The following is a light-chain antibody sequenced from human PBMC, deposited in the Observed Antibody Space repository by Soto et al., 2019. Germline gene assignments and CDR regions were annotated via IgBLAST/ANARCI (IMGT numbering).Light chain of an antibody. Sequence: EIELAPAPAPLSVSPRERATPSCQASQPVSINVAWYQQKPGQSPRLLIFDAPNRATGIPPRFSGSGSGTDFTLTISSLEPEDFAVYYCQQRSNWPPITFGQGTRLEI. CDR2: DAP. CDR1: QPVSIN. J-gene: IGKJ5*01. V-gene: IGKV3-11*01. CDR3: QQRSNWPPIT.